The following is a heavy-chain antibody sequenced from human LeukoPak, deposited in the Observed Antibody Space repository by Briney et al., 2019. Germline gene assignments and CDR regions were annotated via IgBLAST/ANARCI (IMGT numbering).Heavy chain of an antibody. J-gene: IGHJ6*03. V-gene: IGHV1-18*01. CDR2: ISAYNGNT. D-gene: IGHD5-24*01. CDR1: GYSFTRYG. Sequence: GASVKVSCKASGYSFTRYGISWVRQAPGQGLEWMGWISAYNGNTNYAQKFQGRVTMTTDTSTSTAYMELRSLRSDDTAVYYCARDLNRDGYNWGYYYYYMDVWGKGTTVTVSS. CDR3: ARDLNRDGYNWGYYYYYMDV.